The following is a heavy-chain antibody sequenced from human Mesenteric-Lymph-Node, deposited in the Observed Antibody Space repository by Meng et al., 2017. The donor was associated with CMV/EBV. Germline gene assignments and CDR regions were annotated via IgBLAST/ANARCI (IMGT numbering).Heavy chain of an antibody. V-gene: IGHV1-2*02. CDR3: ARDWYEWPAPFQLLRTKFHENDAFDI. J-gene: IGHJ3*02. CDR2: INPNSGGT. Sequence: ASVKVSCKASGYTFTGYYMHWVRQAPGQGLEWMGWINPNSGGTNYAQKFQGRVTMTRDTSISTAYMELSRLRSDDTAVYYCARDWYEWPAPFQLLRTKFHENDAFDIWGQGTMVTVSS. D-gene: IGHD2-2*01. CDR1: GYTFTGYY.